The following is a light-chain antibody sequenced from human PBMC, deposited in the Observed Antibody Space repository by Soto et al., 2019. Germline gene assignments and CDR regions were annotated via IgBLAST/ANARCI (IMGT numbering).Light chain of an antibody. V-gene: IGKV3-15*01. CDR1: QSARTD. CDR2: GAS. CDR3: QQRSTWRT. Sequence: EIVMTPSPSTLSVTQGERATLSCGASQSARTDLAWYQQRPGQAPRLLIHGASTRATGIPARLSGSGSGTEFTLTISSLHPEDAATYYCQQRSTWRTFGQGTRLEIK. J-gene: IGKJ5*01.